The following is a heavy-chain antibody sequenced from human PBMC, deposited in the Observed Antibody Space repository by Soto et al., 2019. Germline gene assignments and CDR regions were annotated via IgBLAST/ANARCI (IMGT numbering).Heavy chain of an antibody. V-gene: IGHV1-8*01. CDR2: MNPNSGNT. CDR3: AIHRFINYTTTSWYFS. J-gene: IGHJ1*01. D-gene: IGHD2-2*01. CDR1: GYTFTSYD. Sequence: ASVKVSCKASGYTFTSYDINWVRQATGQGLEWMGWMNPNSGNTGYAQKFQGRVTMTRNTSISTAYMELSSLRSEDTAVYYCAIHRFINYTTTSWYFSRGQRNLLTVSS.